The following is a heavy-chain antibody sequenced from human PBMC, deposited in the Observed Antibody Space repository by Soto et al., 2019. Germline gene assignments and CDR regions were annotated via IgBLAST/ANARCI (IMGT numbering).Heavy chain of an antibody. D-gene: IGHD2-15*01. J-gene: IGHJ1*01. Sequence: EVQLVQSGGGLVQAGGSLKLSCAASGFTFSGSTVHWVRQASGEGLQWVGRIRSKANDYATTYIESVKGRFTISRDDSRNTAYLQMIDLKTEDTAVYYCTGGYCTGGTCYSGYFQHWGQGALVTVFS. V-gene: IGHV3-73*02. CDR2: IRSKANDYAT. CDR1: GFTFSGST. CDR3: TGGYCTGGTCYSGYFQH.